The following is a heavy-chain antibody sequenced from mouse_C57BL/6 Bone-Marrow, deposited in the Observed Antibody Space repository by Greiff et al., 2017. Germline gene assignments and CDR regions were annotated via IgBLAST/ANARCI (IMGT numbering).Heavy chain of an antibody. CDR3: ARGPSYVGNFDY. CDR2: ISYDGSN. Sequence: EVKLQESGPGLVKPSQSLSLTCSVTGYSITSGYYWNWIRQFPGNKLEWIGYISYDGSNNYNPSLKNRISITRDTSKNQFVLKLNSVTTEDTATYYCARGPSYVGNFDYWGQGTTLTVSS. D-gene: IGHD6-1*01. CDR1: GYSITSGYY. J-gene: IGHJ2*01. V-gene: IGHV3-6*01.